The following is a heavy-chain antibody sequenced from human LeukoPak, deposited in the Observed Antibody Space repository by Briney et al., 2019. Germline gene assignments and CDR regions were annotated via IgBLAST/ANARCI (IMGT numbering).Heavy chain of an antibody. CDR2: IWYDGSNK. CDR3: GRVYCGGNCYSPPLPDY. D-gene: IGHD2-21*02. J-gene: IGHJ4*02. V-gene: IGHV3-33*01. CDR1: GFTFSSYG. Sequence: GGSLRLSCAASGFTFSSYGMQWVRQAPGKGLDWVAGIWYDGSNKDYADSVKGRFTISRDNSKNTLFLQMNSLRAEATAVYYCGRVYCGGNCYSPPLPDYWGQGTLVTVSA.